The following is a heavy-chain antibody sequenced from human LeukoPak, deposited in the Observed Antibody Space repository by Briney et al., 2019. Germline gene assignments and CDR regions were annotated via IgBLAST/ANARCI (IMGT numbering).Heavy chain of an antibody. D-gene: IGHD2-21*01. CDR1: GGSISSSSYY. Sequence: SETLSLTCTVSGGSISSSSYYWGWIRQPPGKGLEWIGSIYYSGSTYYNPSLKSRVTISVDTSKNQFSLKVSSVTAADTAVYYCARHILTPQDNWFDPWGQGTLVTVSS. CDR2: IYYSGST. V-gene: IGHV4-39*01. CDR3: ARHILTPQDNWFDP. J-gene: IGHJ5*02.